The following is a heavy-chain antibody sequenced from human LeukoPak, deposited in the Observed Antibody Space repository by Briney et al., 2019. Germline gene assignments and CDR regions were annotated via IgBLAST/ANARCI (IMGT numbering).Heavy chain of an antibody. CDR3: VQDWAWGAFGY. J-gene: IGHJ4*02. V-gene: IGHV3-23*01. Sequence: PGGSLRLSCEASGFTFTTYGMHWVRQAPGKGLEWVSGITPDAGRTYYADSVKGRFTIYRDNSKNTVYLQMNSLGAEDTAVYYCVQDWAWGAFGYWGQGTLVTVSS. D-gene: IGHD7-27*01. CDR1: GFTFTTYG. CDR2: ITPDAGRT.